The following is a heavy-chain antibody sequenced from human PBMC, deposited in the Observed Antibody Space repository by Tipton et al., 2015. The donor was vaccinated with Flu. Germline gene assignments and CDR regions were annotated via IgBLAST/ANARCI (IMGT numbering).Heavy chain of an antibody. J-gene: IGHJ4*02. D-gene: IGHD3-10*02. V-gene: IGHV4-59*05. CDR2: ISYSGNT. CDR1: GGSVNSYF. CDR3: ARLSYYDVDLKNFYFDH. Sequence: TLSLTCTVSGGSVNSYFWSWIRQPPGKGLEWVGGISYSGNTYYNPSLKSRVVISVDTSKNQFSLKLRSVTAADTAVYYCARLSYYDVDLKNFYFDHWGQGALVTVSS.